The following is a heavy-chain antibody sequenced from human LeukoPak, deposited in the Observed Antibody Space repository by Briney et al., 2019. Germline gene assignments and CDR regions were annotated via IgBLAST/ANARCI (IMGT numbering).Heavy chain of an antibody. CDR2: VSDSGGST. CDR1: GFTFSSYV. J-gene: IGHJ6*02. D-gene: IGHD3-10*01. CDR3: AREFNPTRELWFGINNGMDV. V-gene: IGHV3-23*01. Sequence: GGSLRLSCAASGFTFSSYVMHWVRQAPGKGLEWVSAVSDSGGSTFYADSVKGRFTISRDNSKNTLYLQMNSLRAEDTAVYYCAREFNPTRELWFGINNGMDVWGQGTTVTVSS.